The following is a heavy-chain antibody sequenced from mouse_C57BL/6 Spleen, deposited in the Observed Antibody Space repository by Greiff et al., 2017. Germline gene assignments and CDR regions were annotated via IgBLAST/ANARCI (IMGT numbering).Heavy chain of an antibody. CDR3: ARDRGSSGYFDY. D-gene: IGHD3-2*02. J-gene: IGHJ2*01. Sequence: EVQVVESGPGLVKPSQSLSLTCSVTGYSITSGYYWNWIRQFPGNKLEWMGYISYDGSNNYNPSLKNRISITRDTSKNQFFLKFNSVTTEDTATYYCARDRGSSGYFDYWGQGTTLTVSS. CDR2: ISYDGSN. V-gene: IGHV3-6*01. CDR1: GYSITSGYY.